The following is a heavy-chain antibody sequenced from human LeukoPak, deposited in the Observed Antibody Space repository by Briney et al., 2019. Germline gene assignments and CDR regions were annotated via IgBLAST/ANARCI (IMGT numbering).Heavy chain of an antibody. Sequence: PGGSLRLSCAASGFTFSSYWMHWVRQAPGKGLVWVSRINSDGSSTSYADSVKGRFTISRDNAKNTLYLQMNSLRAEDTAVYYCARSHGGSRIAGEYYFDYWGQGTLVTVSS. CDR2: INSDGSST. J-gene: IGHJ4*02. CDR3: ARSHGGSRIAGEYYFDY. V-gene: IGHV3-74*01. CDR1: GFTFSSYW. D-gene: IGHD3-16*01.